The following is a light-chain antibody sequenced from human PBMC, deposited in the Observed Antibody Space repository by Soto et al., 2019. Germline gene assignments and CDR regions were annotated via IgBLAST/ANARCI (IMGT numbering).Light chain of an antibody. Sequence: EIVLTQSPGTLSLSPGERATLSCRASQSVSSSYLAWYQRKPGQAPRLLIYGASSRATGIPDRFSGSGSGTVFTITISRLEPEDFAVYYCQQYGSSPPWTFGQGTKVEIK. V-gene: IGKV3-20*01. J-gene: IGKJ1*01. CDR2: GAS. CDR1: QSVSSSY. CDR3: QQYGSSPPWT.